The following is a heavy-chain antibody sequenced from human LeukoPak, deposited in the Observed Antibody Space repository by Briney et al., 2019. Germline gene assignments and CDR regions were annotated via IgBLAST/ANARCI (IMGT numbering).Heavy chain of an antibody. V-gene: IGHV1-46*01. CDR1: GGTFSSNY. CDR2: IYPRDGST. J-gene: IGHJ4*02. Sequence: ASVKVSCKASGGTFSSNYIHWVRQAPGQGLEWMGMIYPRDGSTSYAQKFQGRVTVTRDTSTSTVHMELSGLRSEDTAVYYCARDQEGFDYWGQGTLVTVSS. CDR3: ARDQEGFDY.